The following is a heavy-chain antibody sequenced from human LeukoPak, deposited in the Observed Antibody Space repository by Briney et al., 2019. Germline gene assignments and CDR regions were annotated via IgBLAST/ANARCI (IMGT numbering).Heavy chain of an antibody. CDR2: ISSSSTFT. CDR1: GFTFSDYY. CDR3: ARVRLQPSYYFDF. V-gene: IGHV3-11*05. Sequence: PGGSLRLSCAASGFTFSDYYMSWIRQAPGKGLEWVSYISSSSTFTNYADSVKGRFTISRDNAKNSLYLQMNSLRAEDTAIYYCARVRLQPSYYFDFWGQGTLVTVSS. D-gene: IGHD5-18*01. J-gene: IGHJ4*02.